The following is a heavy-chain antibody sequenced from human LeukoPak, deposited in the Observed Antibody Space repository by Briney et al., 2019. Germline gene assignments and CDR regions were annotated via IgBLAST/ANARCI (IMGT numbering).Heavy chain of an antibody. CDR3: ATRYCTISACRASSYKSFDV. J-gene: IGHJ6*04. CDR2: IKEDGGEG. Sequence: GGSLRLSCAASGFTFSHYAMSWVRQAPGKGLEWVANIKEDGGEGYYVDSVKGRFTVSRDNAKNSLYLQLTSLRAEDTAVYYCATRYCTISACRASSYKSFDVWGKGTTVIVSS. D-gene: IGHD2-8*01. V-gene: IGHV3-7*01. CDR1: GFTFSHYA.